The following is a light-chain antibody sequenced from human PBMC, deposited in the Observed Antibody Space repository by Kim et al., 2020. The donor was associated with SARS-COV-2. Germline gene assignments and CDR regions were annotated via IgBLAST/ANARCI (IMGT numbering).Light chain of an antibody. CDR2: GKN. Sequence: SSELTQDPAVSVALGQTVRITCQGGSLRSYYASWYQQKPGQAPVLVIYGKNNRPSGIPDRFSGSSSGNTASLTITGAQAEDEADYYCNSRDSSGPVVFGG. CDR1: SLRSYY. V-gene: IGLV3-19*01. J-gene: IGLJ2*01. CDR3: NSRDSSGPVV.